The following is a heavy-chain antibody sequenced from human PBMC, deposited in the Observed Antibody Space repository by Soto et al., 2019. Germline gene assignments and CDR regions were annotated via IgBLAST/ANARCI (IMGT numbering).Heavy chain of an antibody. V-gene: IGHV2-26*01. Sequence: SGPTLVNPTETLTLACTVSGFSLTTGKMGVSWIRQPPGKALEWLAHIFSDNERSYSTSLQGRLTISKDTSGSQVVLSMTNVDPVDTATYYCARMKVDSYQFYYAMDVWGQGTTVTVSS. CDR2: IFSDNER. D-gene: IGHD3-9*01. J-gene: IGHJ6*02. CDR3: ARMKVDSYQFYYAMDV. CDR1: GFSLTTGKMG.